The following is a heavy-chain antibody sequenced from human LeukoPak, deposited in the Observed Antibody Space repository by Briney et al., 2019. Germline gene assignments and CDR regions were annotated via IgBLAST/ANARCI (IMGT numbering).Heavy chain of an antibody. CDR1: GFSISSYE. J-gene: IGHJ6*03. CDR2: ISSSGSTI. D-gene: IGHD1-7*01. V-gene: IGHV3-48*03. Sequence: QPGGSLRLSCAASGFSISSYEMNWVRQAPGKGLEWVSHISSSGSTILYADSVKGRFTISRDNAKHSLYLQMNSLRAEDTAVYYCARVELAPYYYYMDVWGKGTTVTVSS. CDR3: ARVELAPYYYYMDV.